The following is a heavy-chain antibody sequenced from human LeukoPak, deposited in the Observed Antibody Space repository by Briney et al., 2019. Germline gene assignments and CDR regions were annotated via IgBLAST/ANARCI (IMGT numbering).Heavy chain of an antibody. CDR1: GFIFSSYA. D-gene: IGHD3-10*01. CDR3: ARDKGSRFDYYGMDV. V-gene: IGHV3-30*04. CDR2: ISYDGSNK. Sequence: GRSLRLSCAASGFIFSSYAMHWVRQAPGKGLEWVAVISYDGSNKYYADSVKGRFTISRDNSKNTLYLQMNSLRAEDTAVYYCARDKGSRFDYYGMDVWGKGTTVTVSS. J-gene: IGHJ6*04.